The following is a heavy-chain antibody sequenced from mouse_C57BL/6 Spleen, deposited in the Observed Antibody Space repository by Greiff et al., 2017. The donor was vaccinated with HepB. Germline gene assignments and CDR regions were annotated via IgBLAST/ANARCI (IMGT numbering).Heavy chain of an antibody. Sequence: VQLKESGAELVKPGASVKLSCTASGFNIKDYYMHWVKQRTEQGLEWIGRIDSEDGETKYAPKFQGKATITADTSSNTAYLQLSSLTSEDTAVYYCALYYGSSYSYWYFDVWGTGTTVTVSS. J-gene: IGHJ1*03. CDR2: IDSEDGET. CDR1: GFNIKDYY. CDR3: ALYYGSSYSYWYFDV. V-gene: IGHV14-2*01. D-gene: IGHD1-1*01.